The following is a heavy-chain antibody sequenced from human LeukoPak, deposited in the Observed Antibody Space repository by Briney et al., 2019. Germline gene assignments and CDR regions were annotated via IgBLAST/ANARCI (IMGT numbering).Heavy chain of an antibody. D-gene: IGHD3-10*01. CDR2: ISSSSSYI. Sequence: GGSLRLSCAASGFTFSSYSMNWVRQSPGKGLEWVSSISSSSSYIYYAASVKGRFTISRDNAKNSLYLQMNSLRAEDTAVYYCARGSLLWFGEEPYYFDYWGQGTLVTVSS. CDR1: GFTFSSYS. J-gene: IGHJ4*02. CDR3: ARGSLLWFGEEPYYFDY. V-gene: IGHV3-21*01.